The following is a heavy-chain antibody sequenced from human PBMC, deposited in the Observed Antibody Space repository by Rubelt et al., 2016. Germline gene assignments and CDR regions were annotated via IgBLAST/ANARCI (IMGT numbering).Heavy chain of an antibody. D-gene: IGHD6-13*01. CDR1: GGSFSGYY. Sequence: QVQLQQWGAGLLKPSETLSLTCAVYGGSFSGYYWSWIRQHPGKGLEWIGEINHSGSTNYNPSLKSRVTISVDTSKHQFSLNLSSVTAADTAVYHCARGLARAAAAPRRLWFDPWGQGTLVTVSS. CDR3: ARGLARAAAAPRRLWFDP. V-gene: IGHV4-34*01. CDR2: INHSGST. J-gene: IGHJ5*02.